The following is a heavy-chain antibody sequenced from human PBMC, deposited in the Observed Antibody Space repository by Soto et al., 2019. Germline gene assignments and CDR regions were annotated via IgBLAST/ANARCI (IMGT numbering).Heavy chain of an antibody. D-gene: IGHD1-26*01. J-gene: IGHJ3*02. CDR2: INPNHGGT. CDR3: VRVWISGRLGYFDM. CDR1: GYTFTAYF. Sequence: QVHLVQSGAEVEKPGASVKVSCNTSGYTFTAYFMHWVRQAPGQGLEWMGWINPNHGGTDYAQKFQGRVTMTRDTSTTTFYMELSSLRSDDMAVYFCVRVWISGRLGYFDMWGQGIKITVSS. V-gene: IGHV1-2*02.